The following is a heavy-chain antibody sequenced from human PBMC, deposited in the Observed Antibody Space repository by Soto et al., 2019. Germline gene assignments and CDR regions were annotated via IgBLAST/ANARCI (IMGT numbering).Heavy chain of an antibody. CDR1: GYTFTSYY. CDR2: IIPIFGTA. CDR3: ASSYLKSIAVAGIGDWFDP. V-gene: IGHV1-69*13. J-gene: IGHJ5*02. D-gene: IGHD6-19*01. Sequence: GASVKVSCKASGYTFTSYYMHWVRQAPGQGLEWMGGIIPIFGTANYAQKFQGRVTITADESTSTAYMELSSLRSEDTAVYYCASSYLKSIAVAGIGDWFDPWGQGTLVTVSS.